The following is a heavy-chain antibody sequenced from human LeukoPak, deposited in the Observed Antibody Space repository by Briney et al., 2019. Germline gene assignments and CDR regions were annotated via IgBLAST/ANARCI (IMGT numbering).Heavy chain of an antibody. Sequence: GGSLRLSCAASGFTVSTDHMSWVRQAPGKGLGWVAVSYSGGSRSYAESVKGRFTISRDNSQNTLYLQMNSLRAEDTAVYYCARVWELSFDYWGQGTLVTVSS. J-gene: IGHJ4*02. V-gene: IGHV3-53*01. CDR2: SYSGGSR. CDR3: ARVWELSFDY. CDR1: GFTVSTDH. D-gene: IGHD1-26*01.